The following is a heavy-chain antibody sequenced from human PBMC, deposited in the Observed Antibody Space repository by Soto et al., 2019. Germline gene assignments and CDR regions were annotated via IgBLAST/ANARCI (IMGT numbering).Heavy chain of an antibody. V-gene: IGHV3-48*02. J-gene: IGHJ4*02. CDR3: ERDNLNGITIFGVLTTGSFDY. CDR1: GFTFSSYS. CDR2: ISSSSSTI. D-gene: IGHD3-3*01. Sequence: EVQLVESGGVLVQPGGSLRLSCAASGFTFSSYSMNLVRKAPGKVLEWVSYISSSSSTIYYADSVKSRFTISRDKAKNSLYMQMNNVRDEDTAVYYGERDNLNGITIFGVLTTGSFDYWRQGNLVTVAS.